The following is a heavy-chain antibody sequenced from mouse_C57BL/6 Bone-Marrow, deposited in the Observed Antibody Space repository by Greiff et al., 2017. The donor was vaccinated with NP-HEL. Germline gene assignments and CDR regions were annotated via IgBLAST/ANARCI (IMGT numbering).Heavy chain of an antibody. J-gene: IGHJ3*01. CDR2: LSDGGSYT. Sequence: EVPLQQSGGGLVKPGGSLKLSCAASGFPFRSYAMSWFRQTPEKRLAWVATLSDGGSYTYYPDNVKGRFTISRDNAKNHLYLQMSHLKSEDTAMYYCARDYYGLLRGQGTLVTVSA. CDR1: GFPFRSYA. V-gene: IGHV5-4*01. CDR3: ARDYYGLL. D-gene: IGHD2-1*01.